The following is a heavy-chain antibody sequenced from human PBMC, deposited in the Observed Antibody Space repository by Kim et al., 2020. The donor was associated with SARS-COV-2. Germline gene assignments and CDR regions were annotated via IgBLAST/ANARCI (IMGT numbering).Heavy chain of an antibody. CDR2: ISYDGSNK. CDR1: GFTFSSYA. Sequence: GGSLRLSCAASGFTFSSYAMHWVRQAPGKGLEWVAVISYDGSNKYYADSVKGRFTISRDNSKNTLYLQMNSLRAEDTAVYYCARVFFVAVAGSDYWGQGTLVTVSS. D-gene: IGHD6-19*01. CDR3: ARVFFVAVAGSDY. V-gene: IGHV3-30*04. J-gene: IGHJ4*02.